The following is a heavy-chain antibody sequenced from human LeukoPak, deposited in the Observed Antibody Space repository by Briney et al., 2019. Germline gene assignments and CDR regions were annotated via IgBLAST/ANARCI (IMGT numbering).Heavy chain of an antibody. V-gene: IGHV3-7*01. D-gene: IGHD3-9*01. J-gene: IGHJ4*02. CDR1: GFTFGSYW. CDR2: IRHDGSDH. CDR3: VRHPGSYNVLTGYSYYFDY. Sequence: GGSLRLSCVGSGFTFGSYWMSWVRQAPGKGLEWVANIRHDGSDHYYADSVAGRFTISRDNAKNSLYLEMSSLRAEDAAVYFCVRHPGSYNVLTGYSYYFDYWGQGTLVTVSS.